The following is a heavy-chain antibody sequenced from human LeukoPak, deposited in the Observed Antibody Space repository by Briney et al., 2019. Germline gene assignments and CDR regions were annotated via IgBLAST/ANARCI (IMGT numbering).Heavy chain of an antibody. CDR1: GYTFTSYY. J-gene: IGHJ5*02. CDR3: ARDEEGRRFDP. CDR2: INPNSGGT. V-gene: IGHV1-2*02. Sequence: ASVKVSCKASGYTFTSYYMHWVRQAPGQGLEWMGWINPNSGGTNNAQKFQGRVTMTRDTSISTAYMELSRLRSDDAAVYYCARDEEGRRFDPWGQGTLVTVSS.